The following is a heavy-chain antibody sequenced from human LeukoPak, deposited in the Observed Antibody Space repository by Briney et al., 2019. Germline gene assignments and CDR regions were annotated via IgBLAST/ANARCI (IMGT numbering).Heavy chain of an antibody. Sequence: PGGSLRLSCAASGFTFSSYAMSWVRDATGKGLEWVSAISGSGGSTYYADSVKGRFTISRDNSKNTLYLQMNSLRAEDTAVYYCAKSYHSSSWYGYYFDYWGQGTLVTVSS. CDR3: AKSYHSSSWYGYYFDY. D-gene: IGHD6-13*01. CDR2: ISGSGGST. V-gene: IGHV3-23*01. CDR1: GFTFSSYA. J-gene: IGHJ4*02.